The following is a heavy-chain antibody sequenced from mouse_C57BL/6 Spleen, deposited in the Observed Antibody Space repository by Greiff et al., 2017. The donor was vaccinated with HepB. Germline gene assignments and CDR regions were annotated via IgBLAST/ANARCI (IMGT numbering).Heavy chain of an antibody. CDR3: AKRAYYSNYDYAMDY. CDR2: IWRGGST. Sequence: VQRVESGPGLVQPSQSLSITCTVSGFSLTSYGVHWVRQSPGKGLEWLGVIWRGGSTDYNAAFMSRLSITKDNSKSQVFFKMNSLQADDTAIYYCAKRAYYSNYDYAMDYWGQGTSVTVSS. J-gene: IGHJ4*01. CDR1: GFSLTSYG. D-gene: IGHD2-5*01. V-gene: IGHV2-5*01.